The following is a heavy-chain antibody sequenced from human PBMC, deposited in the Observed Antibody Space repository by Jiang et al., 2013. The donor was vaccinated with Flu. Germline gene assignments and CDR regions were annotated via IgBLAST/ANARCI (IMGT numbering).Heavy chain of an antibody. J-gene: IGHJ5*02. CDR1: GGSISSGSYY. V-gene: IGHV4-61*02. D-gene: IGHD3-10*01. Sequence: GPGLVKPSQTLSLTCTVSGGSISSGSYYWSWIRQPAGKGLEWIGRIYTSGSTNYNPSLKSRVTISLDTSKNQFSLRLSSVTAADTAVYYCARGTSGFGWFDPWGQGPWSPSPQ. CDR3: ARGTSGFGWFDP. CDR2: IYTSGST.